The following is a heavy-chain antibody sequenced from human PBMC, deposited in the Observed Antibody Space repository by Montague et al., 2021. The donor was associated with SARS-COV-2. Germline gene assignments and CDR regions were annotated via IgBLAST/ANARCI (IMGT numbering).Heavy chain of an antibody. V-gene: IGHV4-34*01. CDR2: SNHSGST. J-gene: IGHJ5*01. CDR1: GGSFTNYY. Sequence: SETLSLTCAVRGGSFTNYYWNWIRQSPGKGLETLGESNHSGSTNYNPSLKSRVTISVDMSKSQVSLNLTSVTAADTAIYYCARARGRTGWFDSWGQGIQVTVSP. D-gene: IGHD3-10*01. CDR3: ARARGRTGWFDS.